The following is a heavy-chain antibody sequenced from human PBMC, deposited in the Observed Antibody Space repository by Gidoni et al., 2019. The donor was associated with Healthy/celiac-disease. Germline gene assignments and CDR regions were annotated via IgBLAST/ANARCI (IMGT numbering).Heavy chain of an antibody. V-gene: IGHV3-23*04. CDR2: ISGSGGST. CDR3: ANRPNSGYDRLLDV. Sequence: EVQLVESGGGLVQPGGSLRLSCAASVFTFSSYGMSWVRQAPGKGLEWVSAISGSGGSTYYADSVKGRFTISRDNSKNTLYLQMNSLRAEDTAVYYCANRPNSGYDRLLDVWGQGTTVTVSS. CDR1: VFTFSSYG. D-gene: IGHD5-12*01. J-gene: IGHJ6*02.